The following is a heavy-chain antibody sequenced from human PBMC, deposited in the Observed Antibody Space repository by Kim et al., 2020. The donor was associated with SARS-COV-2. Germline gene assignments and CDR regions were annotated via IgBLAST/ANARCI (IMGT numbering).Heavy chain of an antibody. J-gene: IGHJ6*03. CDR2: INPSGGST. Sequence: ASVKVSCKASGYTFTSYYMHWVRQAPGQGLEWMGIINPSGGSTSYAQKFQGRVTMTRDTSTSTVYMELSSLRSEDTAVYYCARTSVVVAARGYYYYYYMDVWGKGTTVTVSS. CDR3: ARTSVVVAARGYYYYYYMDV. D-gene: IGHD2-15*01. CDR1: GYTFTSYY. V-gene: IGHV1-46*01.